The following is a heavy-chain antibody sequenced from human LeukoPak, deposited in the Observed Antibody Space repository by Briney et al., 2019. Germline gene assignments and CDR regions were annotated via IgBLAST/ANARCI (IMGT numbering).Heavy chain of an antibody. Sequence: AGGSLRLSCAASGFTFSSYSMNWVRQAPGKGLEWVSSISSSSSYIYYADSVKGRFTISRDNAKNSLYLQMNSLRAEDTAVYYCARVNSSSWEGPFLDCWGQGTLVTVSS. CDR2: ISSSSSYI. V-gene: IGHV3-21*01. CDR1: GFTFSSYS. D-gene: IGHD6-13*01. J-gene: IGHJ4*02. CDR3: ARVNSSSWEGPFLDC.